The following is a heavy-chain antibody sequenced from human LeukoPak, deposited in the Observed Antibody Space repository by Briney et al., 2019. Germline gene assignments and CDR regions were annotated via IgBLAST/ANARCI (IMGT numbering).Heavy chain of an antibody. Sequence: PGGSLRLSCAASGFTFSSYSMNWVRQAPGKGLEWVSYISSSSSTIYYADSVKGRFTISRDNAKNSLYLQMNSLRAEDTAVYYCARAPLTGTTAPYYYYMDVWGKGTTVTVSS. CDR3: ARAPLTGTTAPYYYYMDV. CDR1: GFTFSSYS. CDR2: ISSSSSTI. V-gene: IGHV3-48*01. J-gene: IGHJ6*03. D-gene: IGHD1-7*01.